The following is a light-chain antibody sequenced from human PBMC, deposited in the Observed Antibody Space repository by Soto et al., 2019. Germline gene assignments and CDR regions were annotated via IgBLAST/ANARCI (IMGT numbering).Light chain of an antibody. Sequence: QSVVTQPPSASGTPGQTVTISCSGRTSNIATNTVNWYQQLPGTAPRLLTHSNNQRPSGVPDRFSASKSGTSASLVISGLQSKDEADYYCAAWDDSLSQFVFGTGTKLTVL. CDR2: SNN. V-gene: IGLV1-44*01. CDR1: TSNIATNT. CDR3: AAWDDSLSQFV. J-gene: IGLJ1*01.